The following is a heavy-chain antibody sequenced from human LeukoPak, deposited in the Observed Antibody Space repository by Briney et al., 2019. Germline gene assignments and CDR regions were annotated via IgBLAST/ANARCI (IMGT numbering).Heavy chain of an antibody. CDR1: GGSFSGYY. D-gene: IGHD3-9*01. CDR3: AARDILTGLHDY. V-gene: IGHV4-34*01. CDR2: INHSGST. J-gene: IGHJ4*02. Sequence: SETLSPTCAVYGGSFSGYYWSWIRQPPGKGLEWIGEINHSGSTNYNPSLKSRVTISVDTSKNQFSLKLSSVTAADTAVYYCAARDILTGLHDYWGQGTLVTVSS.